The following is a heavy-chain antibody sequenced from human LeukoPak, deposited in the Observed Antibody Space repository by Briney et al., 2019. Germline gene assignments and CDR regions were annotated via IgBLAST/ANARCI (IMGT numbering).Heavy chain of an antibody. CDR2: IYHSGST. Sequence: PSQTLSLTCTVSGGSISSGGYYWSWIRQPPGKGLEWIGYIYHSGSTYYNPSLKSRVTISVDTSKNQFSLKLSSVTAADTAVYYCARGRHDYSNPYYFDYWGQGTLVTVSS. J-gene: IGHJ4*02. CDR3: ARGRHDYSNPYYFDY. D-gene: IGHD4-11*01. V-gene: IGHV4-30-2*01. CDR1: GGSISSGGYY.